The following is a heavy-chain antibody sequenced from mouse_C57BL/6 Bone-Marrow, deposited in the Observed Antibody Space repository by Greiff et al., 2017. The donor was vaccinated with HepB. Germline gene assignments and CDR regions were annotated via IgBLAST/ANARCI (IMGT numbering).Heavy chain of an antibody. V-gene: IGHV1-82*01. D-gene: IGHD1-1*01. Sequence: VQLQQSGPELVKPGASVKISCKASGYAFSSSWMNWVKQRPGKGLEWIGRIYPGDGDTNYNGKFKGKATLTADKSSSTAYMQLSSLTSEDSAVYFCATYYYGSSGGYFDYWGQGTTLTVSS. CDR1: GYAFSSSW. J-gene: IGHJ2*01. CDR2: IYPGDGDT. CDR3: ATYYYGSSGGYFDY.